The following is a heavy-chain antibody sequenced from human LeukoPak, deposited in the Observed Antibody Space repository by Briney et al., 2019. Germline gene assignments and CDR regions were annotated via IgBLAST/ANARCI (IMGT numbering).Heavy chain of an antibody. J-gene: IGHJ4*02. CDR3: GRGRGNGRPENYFDY. CDR1: GYTFTSYD. D-gene: IGHD2-8*01. Sequence: ASVKVSCKASGYTFTSYDINWVRQATGQGLEWMGWMNPNSGNTGYAQKFQGRVTMTRNTSTNTAYMELSSLRSEDTAVYYCGRGRGNGRPENYFDYWGQGTLVTVSS. CDR2: MNPNSGNT. V-gene: IGHV1-8*01.